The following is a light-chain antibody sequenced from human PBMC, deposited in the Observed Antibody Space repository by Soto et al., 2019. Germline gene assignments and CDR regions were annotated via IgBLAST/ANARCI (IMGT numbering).Light chain of an antibody. CDR3: QQYGSSPRT. V-gene: IGKV3-20*01. J-gene: IGKJ1*01. CDR1: QSVGSSY. CDR2: GAS. Sequence: EIVLTQSPGALSLSPGERATLSCGASQSVGSSYLAWYQQKPGQAPRLLIYGASTRATGIPDRFSGSGSGTDFTLTTSRLEPEDFAVYYCQQYGSSPRTFGQGTKVEIK.